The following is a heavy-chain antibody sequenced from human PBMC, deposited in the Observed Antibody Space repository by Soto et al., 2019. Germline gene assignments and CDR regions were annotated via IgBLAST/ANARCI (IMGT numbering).Heavy chain of an antibody. CDR1: GYTFTSYY. CDR2: INPSGGST. Sequence: ASVKVSCKASGYTFTSYYMHWVRQAPGQGLEWMGIINPSGGSTSYAQKFQGRVTMTRDTSTSTVYMELSSLRSEDTAVYYCARDRESVLSTPYFDYWGQGTLVTVSS. D-gene: IGHD3-16*01. CDR3: ARDRESVLSTPYFDY. V-gene: IGHV1-46*03. J-gene: IGHJ4*02.